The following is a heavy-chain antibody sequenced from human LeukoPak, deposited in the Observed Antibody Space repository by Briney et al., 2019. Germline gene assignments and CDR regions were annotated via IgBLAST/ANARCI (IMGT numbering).Heavy chain of an antibody. CDR1: GYTLTSYD. D-gene: IGHD2-2*02. CDR2: MYPNSGNT. V-gene: IGHV1-8*03. Sequence: ASVKVSCKASGYTLTSYDINWVRQATGQGLEWMGWMYPNSGNTGYAQKFRGRVTITRNTSISTAYMELRSLRSEDTAVYYCARGNCSSTSCYRLSEYYFDYWGQGTLVTVSS. CDR3: ARGNCSSTSCYRLSEYYFDY. J-gene: IGHJ4*02.